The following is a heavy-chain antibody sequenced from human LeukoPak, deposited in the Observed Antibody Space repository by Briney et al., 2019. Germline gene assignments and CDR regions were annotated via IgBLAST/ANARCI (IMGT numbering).Heavy chain of an antibody. D-gene: IGHD3-9*01. CDR1: GYTFTSYY. CDR3: ARGGYYDILTGNYGMDV. Sequence: ASVKVSCKASGYTFTSYYIHWVRQAPGQGLEWMGIINPSGGSTSYAQKFQGRVTMTRDTSTSTVYMELSSLRSEDTAVYYCARGGYYDILTGNYGMDVWGKGTTVTVSS. CDR2: INPSGGST. V-gene: IGHV1-46*01. J-gene: IGHJ6*04.